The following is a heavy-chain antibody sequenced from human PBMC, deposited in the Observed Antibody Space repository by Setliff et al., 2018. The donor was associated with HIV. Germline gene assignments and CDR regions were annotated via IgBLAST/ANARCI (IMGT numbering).Heavy chain of an antibody. V-gene: IGHV3-23*01. J-gene: IGHJ5*02. D-gene: IGHD1-20*01. CDR1: GFPFSTYA. CDR2: ISDSGDNT. CDR3: ARYKWNNWIFGWFDP. Sequence: GSLRLSCAASGFPFSTYAMNWVRQAPGKGLEWVSAISDSGDNTYYADSVKGRFTISRDNSRDTLYLQMNSLRVEDTAVYFCARYKWNNWIFGWFDPWGQGTQVTVSS.